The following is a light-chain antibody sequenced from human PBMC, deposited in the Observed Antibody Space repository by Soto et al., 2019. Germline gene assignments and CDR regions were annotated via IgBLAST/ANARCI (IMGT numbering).Light chain of an antibody. CDR1: SSDVGGYNY. CDR3: SSYAGNNVLV. V-gene: IGLV2-8*01. J-gene: IGLJ2*01. Sequence: QSALTQPPSASGSPGQSVTIPCTGNSSDVGGYNYVSWYQQHPGKAPRLMIYEVNKRPSGVPYRFSGSKSGNTASLTVSGLQADDEAVYYCSSYAGNNVLVFGGGTKLTVL. CDR2: EVN.